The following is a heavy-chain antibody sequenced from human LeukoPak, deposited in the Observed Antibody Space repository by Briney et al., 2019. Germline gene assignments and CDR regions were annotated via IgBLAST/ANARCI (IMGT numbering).Heavy chain of an antibody. V-gene: IGHV3-21*01. D-gene: IGHD4/OR15-4a*01. CDR3: ARDFRRLTRGGDAFGI. CDR2: ISSSSSYI. Sequence: PGGSLRLSCAASGFTFSSYSMNWVRQAPGKGLEWVSSISSSSSYIYYADSVKGRFTISRDNAKNSLYLQMNSLRAEDTAVYYCARDFRRLTRGGDAFGIWGQGTMVTVSS. CDR1: GFTFSSYS. J-gene: IGHJ3*02.